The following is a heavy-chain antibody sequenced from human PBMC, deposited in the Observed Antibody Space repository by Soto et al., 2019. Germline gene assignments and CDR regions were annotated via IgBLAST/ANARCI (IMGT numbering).Heavy chain of an antibody. D-gene: IGHD6-19*01. CDR2: IKQDGSEK. J-gene: IGHJ4*02. V-gene: IGHV3-7*03. Sequence: GGSLRLSCAASGFTFSSYWMSWVRQAPGKGLEWVANIKQDGSEKYYVDSVKGRFTISRDNAKNSLYLQMNSLRAEDTAVYYCARVRNSYSSGWYFDYWGQGTLVTVSS. CDR3: ARVRNSYSSGWYFDY. CDR1: GFTFSSYW.